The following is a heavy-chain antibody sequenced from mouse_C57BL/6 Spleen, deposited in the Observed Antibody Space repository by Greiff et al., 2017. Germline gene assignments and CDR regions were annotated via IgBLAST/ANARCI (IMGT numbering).Heavy chain of an antibody. CDR3: ARYSNYWYFDV. V-gene: IGHV1-59*01. CDR1: GYTFTSYW. J-gene: IGHJ1*03. D-gene: IGHD2-5*01. Sequence: VQLQQPGAELVRPGTSVKLSCKASGYTFTSYWMHWVKQRPGQGLEWIGVIDPSDSYTNYNQKFKGKATLTVDTSSSTAYMQLSSLTSEDSAVYYCARYSNYWYFDVWGTGTTVTVSS. CDR2: IDPSDSYT.